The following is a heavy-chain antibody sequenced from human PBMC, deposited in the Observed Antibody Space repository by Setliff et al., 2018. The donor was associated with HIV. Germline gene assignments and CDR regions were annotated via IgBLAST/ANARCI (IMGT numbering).Heavy chain of an antibody. D-gene: IGHD6-19*01. CDR3: ARARYSSGYLDH. V-gene: IGHV3-72*01. CDR1: GFTLSDQY. CDR2: TRNKANSYTT. J-gene: IGHJ4*01. Sequence: GSLRLSCAASGFTLSDQYMDWVRQAPGKGLEWVGRTRNKANSYTTEYAASVKGRISISRDDSKNSVYLQMNSLKTEDTAVYYCARARYSSGYLDHWGQGTLVTVSS.